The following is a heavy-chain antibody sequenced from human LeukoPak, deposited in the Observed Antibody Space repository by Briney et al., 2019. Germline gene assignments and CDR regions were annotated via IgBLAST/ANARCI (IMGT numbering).Heavy chain of an antibody. CDR3: AREWELLY. J-gene: IGHJ4*02. V-gene: IGHV3-53*01. Sequence: GGSLRLSCAAFGFTVSSNYMSWVRQAPGKGLEWVSVIYSGGSTYYADSVKGRFTISRDNSKNTLYLQMNSLRAEDTAVYYCAREWELLYWGQGTLVTVSS. CDR1: GFTVSSNY. D-gene: IGHD1-26*01. CDR2: IYSGGST.